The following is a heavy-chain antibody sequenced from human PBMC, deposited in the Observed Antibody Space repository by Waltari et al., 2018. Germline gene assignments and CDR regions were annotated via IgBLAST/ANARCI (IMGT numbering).Heavy chain of an antibody. V-gene: IGHV3-23*01. Sequence: EVQLLESGGGLVQPGGSLRLSCAASGFTFNNYAMSWVRQAPGKGLEWVSAIGGSGDSTYYADSVKGRFTISRDNSKNTLYLQMNSLRAEDTAVYYCTRLSGDSNDYWGQGTLVTVSS. CDR2: IGGSGDST. J-gene: IGHJ4*02. CDR3: TRLSGDSNDY. CDR1: GFTFNNYA. D-gene: IGHD3-22*01.